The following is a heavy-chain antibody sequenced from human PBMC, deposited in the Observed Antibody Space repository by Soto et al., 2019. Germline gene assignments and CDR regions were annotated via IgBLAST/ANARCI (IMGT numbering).Heavy chain of an antibody. D-gene: IGHD6-13*01. CDR3: AKAGVLPAGRSSSFQH. CDR1: GFTFNNYA. V-gene: IGHV3-23*01. CDR2: ISNTGGNT. Sequence: GGSLRLSCAASGFTFNNYAMSWVRQAPGKGLEWVSAISNTGGNTYYADSVKGRFTISRDNSKNTLYLRMSSLRADDTAVYYSAKAGVLPAGRSSSFQHLGQGTLVTAST. J-gene: IGHJ1*01.